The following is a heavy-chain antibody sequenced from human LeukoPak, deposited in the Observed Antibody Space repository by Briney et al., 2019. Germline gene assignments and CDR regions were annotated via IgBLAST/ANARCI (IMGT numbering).Heavy chain of an antibody. J-gene: IGHJ5*02. CDR1: GGSISSYY. Sequence: PSETLSLTCTVSGGSISSYYWSWIRQPAGKGLEWIGRIYTSGSTNYNPSLKSRVTMSVDTSKNQFSLKLSSVTAADTAVYYCAAPLPPLGFDPWRQGTLVTVSS. CDR2: IYTSGST. CDR3: AAPLPPLGFDP. V-gene: IGHV4-4*07.